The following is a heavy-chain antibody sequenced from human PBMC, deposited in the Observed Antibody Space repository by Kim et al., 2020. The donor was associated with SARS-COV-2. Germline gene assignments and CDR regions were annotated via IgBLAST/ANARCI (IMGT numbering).Heavy chain of an antibody. CDR1: GFTFSDYY. V-gene: IGHV3-11*06. D-gene: IGHD2-2*02. J-gene: IGHJ6*02. Sequence: GGSLRLSCAASGFTFSDYYMSWIRQAPGKGLEWVSYISSSSSYTNYADSVKGRFTISRDNAKNSLYLQMNSLRAEDTAVYYCARDQAPYCSSTSCYTSGDYYYGMDVWGQGTTVTVSS. CDR3: ARDQAPYCSSTSCYTSGDYYYGMDV. CDR2: ISSSSSYT.